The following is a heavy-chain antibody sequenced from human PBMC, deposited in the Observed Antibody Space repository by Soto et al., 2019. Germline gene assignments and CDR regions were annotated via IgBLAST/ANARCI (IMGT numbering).Heavy chain of an antibody. CDR1: GGSFKSGSYS. J-gene: IGHJ4*02. CDR2: VYHTGRT. D-gene: IGHD3-3*01. Sequence: PWATLSLTCTASGGSFKSGSYSWSWIRQPPGKGLEWIGYVYHTGRTSYNPSLKSRVYISMDTSKNQFSLNLDSVTAVDTAVYFCARDFAYFDSWGRGTLVTVSS. CDR3: ARDFAYFDS. V-gene: IGHV4-61*01.